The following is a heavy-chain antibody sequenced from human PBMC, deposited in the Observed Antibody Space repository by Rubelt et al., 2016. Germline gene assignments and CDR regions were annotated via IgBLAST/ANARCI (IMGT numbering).Heavy chain of an antibody. Sequence: EVQLVQSGAEVKKPGESLRISCKGSGYNFTTYWISWVRQKPGKGLEWMGRIDPSDSYINYSPSFQGHITISSDKSISTAYLQWSSLKASDTAMYYCGRGNSWYPLWGQGTLVTVSS. V-gene: IGHV5-10-1*03. CDR1: GYNFTTYW. CDR3: GRGNSWYPL. CDR2: IDPSDSYI. D-gene: IGHD6-13*01. J-gene: IGHJ4*02.